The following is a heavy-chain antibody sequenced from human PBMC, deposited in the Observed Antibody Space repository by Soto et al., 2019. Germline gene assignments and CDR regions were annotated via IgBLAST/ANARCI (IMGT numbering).Heavy chain of an antibody. V-gene: IGHV3-9*01. D-gene: IGHD3-16*01. CDR3: AKETRGKGIDY. CDR1: GFTFDDYA. CDR2: ISWNSGSI. J-gene: IGHJ4*02. Sequence: GGSLRLSCAASGFTFDDYAMHWVRQAPGKGLEWVSGISWNSGSIGYADSVKGRFTISRDNAKNSLYLQMNSLRAEDTALYYCAKETRGKGIDYWGQGTLVTVSS.